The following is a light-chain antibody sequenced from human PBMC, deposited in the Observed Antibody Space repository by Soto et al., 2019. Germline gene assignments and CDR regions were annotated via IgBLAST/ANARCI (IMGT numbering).Light chain of an antibody. CDR2: DVT. Sequence: QSALTQPRSVSGSPGQSVAISYAGTSSDVGRYNYVSWYQQYPGKAPKLIIYDVTKRPSGVPDRFSGSKSGNTASLTISGLQAEDEADYYCCSCAGLFGGGTKLTVL. V-gene: IGLV2-11*01. CDR3: CSCAGL. J-gene: IGLJ2*01. CDR1: SSDVGRYNY.